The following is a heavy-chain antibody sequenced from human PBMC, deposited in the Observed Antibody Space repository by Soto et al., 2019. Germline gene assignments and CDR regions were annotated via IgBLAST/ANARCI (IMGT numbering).Heavy chain of an antibody. CDR3: ASQHYYDSSGYYVVY. Sequence: SETLSVTCTVSGGFISSNIYYWVWIRQAPGKGLEWIGNIHYSGSTYYDSSLQSRGTISIDTAKNQFSLKLSSVTATDTAVYYCASQHYYDSSGYYVVYWGQGTLVTVSS. CDR1: GGFISSNIYY. V-gene: IGHV4-39*01. D-gene: IGHD3-22*01. J-gene: IGHJ4*02. CDR2: IHYSGST.